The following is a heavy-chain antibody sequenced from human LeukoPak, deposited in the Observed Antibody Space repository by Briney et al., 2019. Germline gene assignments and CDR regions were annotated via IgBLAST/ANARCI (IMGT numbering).Heavy chain of an antibody. CDR3: ARDQTVTWFGERGRFDP. CDR1: GYTFTSYA. D-gene: IGHD3-10*01. V-gene: IGHV7-4-1*02. Sequence: GASVKVSCKASGYTFTSYAMNWVRQAPGQGLEWMGWINTNTGNPTYAQGFTGRFVFSLDTSVSTAYLQISSLKAEDTAVYYCARDQTVTWFGERGRFDPWGQGTLVTVSS. CDR2: INTNTGNP. J-gene: IGHJ5*02.